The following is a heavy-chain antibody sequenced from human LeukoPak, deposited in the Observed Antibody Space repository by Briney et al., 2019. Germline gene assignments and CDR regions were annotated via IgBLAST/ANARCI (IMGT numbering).Heavy chain of an antibody. J-gene: IGHJ5*02. Sequence: SETLSLTCTVSGGSISSSSYYWGWIRQPPGKGLEWIGSIYYSGTTYYNPSLKSRVTISVDTSRNQFSLKLSSVTAADTAVYYCARVVMVRGVIIYSWFDPWGQGTLVTVSS. D-gene: IGHD3-10*01. CDR3: ARVVMVRGVIIYSWFDP. V-gene: IGHV4-39*07. CDR1: GGSISSSSYY. CDR2: IYYSGTT.